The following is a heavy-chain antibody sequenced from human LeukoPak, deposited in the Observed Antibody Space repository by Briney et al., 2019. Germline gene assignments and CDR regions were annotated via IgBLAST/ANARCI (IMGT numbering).Heavy chain of an antibody. Sequence: GASVKVSCKASGYTFISYGISWVRQAPGQGLEWMGWISTYNGNTNYAQKLQGRVTMTTDTSTSTAYMELSSLRSEDTAVYYCARVAQLWLRVWEYYFDYWGQGTLVTVSS. D-gene: IGHD5-18*01. J-gene: IGHJ4*02. CDR1: GYTFISYG. V-gene: IGHV1-18*01. CDR2: ISTYNGNT. CDR3: ARVAQLWLRVWEYYFDY.